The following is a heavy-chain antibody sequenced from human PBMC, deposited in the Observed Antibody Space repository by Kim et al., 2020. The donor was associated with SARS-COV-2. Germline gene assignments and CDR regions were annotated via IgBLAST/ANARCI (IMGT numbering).Heavy chain of an antibody. V-gene: IGHV4-31*02. Sequence: YYTPPLQIRVTISVDTSKNQFSLKLSSVVAADTAVYYCARESREGGTLDYWGQGTLVTVSS. D-gene: IGHD2-15*01. CDR3: ARESREGGTLDY. J-gene: IGHJ4*02.